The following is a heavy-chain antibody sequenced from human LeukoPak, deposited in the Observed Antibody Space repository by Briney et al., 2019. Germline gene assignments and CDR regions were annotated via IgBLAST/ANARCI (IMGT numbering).Heavy chain of an antibody. CDR3: ARGPSSFGGRFDP. D-gene: IGHD3-10*01. J-gene: IGHJ5*02. Sequence: SETLSLTCTVSSGSISSYYWNWIRQPAGKGLKWIGRIYSSGSTNYNPSLKSRVTMSVDTSKNQFSLKLSSVTAADTAVYYCARGPSSFGGRFDPWGQGTLVAVSS. CDR2: IYSSGST. V-gene: IGHV4-4*07. CDR1: SGSISSYY.